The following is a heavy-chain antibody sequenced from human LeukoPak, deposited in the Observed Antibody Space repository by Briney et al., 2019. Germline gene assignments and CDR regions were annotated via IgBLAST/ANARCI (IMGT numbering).Heavy chain of an antibody. V-gene: IGHV5-10-1*01. CDR2: IVPSDSYT. Sequence: GESPRISCKGSGYSFTSYWISWVRQMPGKGLEGMGRIVPSDSYTNYSPSFEGHVTVSADNSISTAYLQWSSLKTSDTAMYYCARWETTGYSSGWSDYWGQGSLVTVSS. CDR1: GYSFTSYW. J-gene: IGHJ4*02. CDR3: ARWETTGYSSGWSDY. D-gene: IGHD6-19*01.